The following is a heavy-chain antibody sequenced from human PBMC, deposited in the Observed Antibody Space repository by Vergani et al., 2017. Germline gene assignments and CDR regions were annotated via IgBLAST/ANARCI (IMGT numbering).Heavy chain of an antibody. D-gene: IGHD3-9*01. V-gene: IGHV4-59*01. CDR2: IYYSGST. Sequence: QVQLQESGPGLVKPSETLSLTCTVSGGSISSYYWSWIRQPPGKGLEWIGYIYYSGSTNYNPSLKSRVSISVDTSENQFSLKLSSVTAADTAVYYCAGKTSAYDILTGYYHTHPFDYWGQGTLVTVSS. CDR1: GGSISSYY. J-gene: IGHJ4*02. CDR3: AGKTSAYDILTGYYHTHPFDY.